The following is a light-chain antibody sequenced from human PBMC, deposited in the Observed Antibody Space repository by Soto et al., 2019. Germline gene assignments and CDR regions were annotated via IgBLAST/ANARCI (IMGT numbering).Light chain of an antibody. CDR3: QQSYSTQFT. CDR2: AAS. Sequence: DIQMTQSPSSLSASVGDRVTITCRASQSISSYLNWYQQKPGKAPKLLICAASSLQSGVPSRFSGSGSGTDFTLTISSLQPEDFATYYCQQSYSTQFTFGPGTKVDIK. J-gene: IGKJ3*01. V-gene: IGKV1-39*01. CDR1: QSISSY.